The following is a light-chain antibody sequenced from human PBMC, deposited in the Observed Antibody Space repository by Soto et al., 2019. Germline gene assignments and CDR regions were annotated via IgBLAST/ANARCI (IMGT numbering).Light chain of an antibody. CDR3: QTWGTGIHV. J-gene: IGLJ1*01. V-gene: IGLV4-69*01. CDR1: SGHSSYA. Sequence: QLVLTQSPSASASLGASVKLTCTLSSGHSSYAIAWHQQQPEKGTRYLMKLNSDGSHSKGDGIPDRFSGSSSGAERYLIISSLQSEDEADYYCQTWGTGIHVFGTGTKLTVL. CDR2: LNSDGSH.